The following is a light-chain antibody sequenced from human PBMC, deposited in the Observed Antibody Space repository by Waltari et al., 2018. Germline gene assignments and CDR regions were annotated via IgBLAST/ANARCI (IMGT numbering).Light chain of an antibody. V-gene: IGKV4-1*01. J-gene: IGKJ4*01. Sequence: DIVLTQSPDSLAVSLGERATLTCKSSPDILYGSNNDNYFTWYQQKPGQPPRVLIYWASTRESGVPDRFSGSGSGTDFTLTISSLQAEDVAVYYCQQYFSFPPTFGGGTKVEIK. CDR1: PDILYGSNNDNY. CDR2: WAS. CDR3: QQYFSFPPT.